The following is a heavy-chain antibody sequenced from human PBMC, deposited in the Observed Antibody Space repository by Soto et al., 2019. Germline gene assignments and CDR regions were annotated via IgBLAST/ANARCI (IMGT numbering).Heavy chain of an antibody. D-gene: IGHD2-21*01. Sequence: GGSLRLSCAASGFTFSSYDMHWVRQATGKGLEWVSAIGTAGDTYYPGSVKGRFTISRENAKNSLYLQMNSLRAGDTAVYYCARALFSQRAFGIWGQGTMVAVSS. CDR1: GFTFSSYD. CDR2: IGTAGDT. J-gene: IGHJ3*02. CDR3: ARALFSQRAFGI. V-gene: IGHV3-13*01.